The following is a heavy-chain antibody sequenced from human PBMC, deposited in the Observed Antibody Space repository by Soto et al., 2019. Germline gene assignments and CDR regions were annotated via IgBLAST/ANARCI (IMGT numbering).Heavy chain of an antibody. J-gene: IGHJ5*02. CDR3: AKGSSADGYS. Sequence: LRLSCAASGFTFTNYVMTWVRQAPGKGLEWVSSITGDGYTTFYADSVKGRFTISRDNPKNTLFLQLNSLRAEDTAIYYCAKGSSADGYSWGQGTLVTVSS. CDR1: GFTFTNYV. D-gene: IGHD6-13*01. V-gene: IGHV3-23*01. CDR2: ITGDGYTT.